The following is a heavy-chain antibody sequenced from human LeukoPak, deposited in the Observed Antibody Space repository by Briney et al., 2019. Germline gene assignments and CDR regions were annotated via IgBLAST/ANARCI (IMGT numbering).Heavy chain of an antibody. CDR3: ANSLL. D-gene: IGHD2-21*01. CDR1: GFIFTDYW. J-gene: IGHJ4*02. Sequence: GGSLRLSCAASGFIFTDYWMYWVRQAPGRGLAGVANIKEDGREKNYVDSVKGRFTISRDNAKNSVYLQINGLRVEDTAVYYCANSLLGGQGTLVTVSS. CDR2: IKEDGREK. V-gene: IGHV3-7*01.